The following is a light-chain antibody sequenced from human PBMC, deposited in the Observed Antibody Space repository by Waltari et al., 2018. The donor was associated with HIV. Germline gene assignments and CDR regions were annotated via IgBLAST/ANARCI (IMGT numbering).Light chain of an antibody. CDR2: EVS. J-gene: IGLJ1*01. Sequence: SALTQPASESGSPGQSITISCTGTRSDVGSYNLVSWYQQYPGKAPKLMIYEVSKRPSGVSNRFSGSKSGNTASLTISGLQAEDEADYYCCSYAATSTFVFGTGTKVTVL. CDR3: CSYAATSTFV. CDR1: RSDVGSYNL. V-gene: IGLV2-23*02.